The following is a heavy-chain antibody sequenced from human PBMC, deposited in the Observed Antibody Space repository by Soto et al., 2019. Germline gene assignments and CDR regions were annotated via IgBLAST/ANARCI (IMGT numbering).Heavy chain of an antibody. D-gene: IGHD3-10*01. V-gene: IGHV2-5*02. J-gene: IGHJ4*02. Sequence: QITLKESGPTLVKPTQTLTLTCTFSGFSLSTNGVGVGWIRQPPGKTLEWLGLIYWDDDKRYSPSLKNRLTIIKDTYKDQVVLIMTNMDPADTATYFWAYRPNNYGSGSSYPLFDSWGQGTLVTVSS. CDR2: IYWDDDK. CDR1: GFSLSTNGVG. CDR3: AYRPNNYGSGSSYPLFDS.